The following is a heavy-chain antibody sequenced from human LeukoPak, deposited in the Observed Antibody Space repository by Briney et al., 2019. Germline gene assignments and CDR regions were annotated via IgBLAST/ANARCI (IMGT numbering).Heavy chain of an antibody. CDR3: AKSYSSSWYGGNDY. CDR2: ISWNSGSI. V-gene: IGHV3-9*01. Sequence: GGSLRLSCAVSGFTFSSYAMSWVRQAPGKGLEWVSGISWNSGSIGYADSVKGRFTISRDNAKSSLYLQMNSLRAEDTAFYYCAKSYSSSWYGGNDYWGQGTLVTVSS. J-gene: IGHJ4*02. CDR1: GFTFSSYA. D-gene: IGHD6-13*01.